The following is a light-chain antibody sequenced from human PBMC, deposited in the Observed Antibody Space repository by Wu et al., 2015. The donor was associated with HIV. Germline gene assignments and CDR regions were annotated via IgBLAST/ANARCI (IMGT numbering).Light chain of an antibody. CDR3: QQYDTSIT. CDR1: QSVSNNY. V-gene: IGKV3-20*01. Sequence: ENVLTQSPGTLSLSPGERATLSCKASQSVSNNYFAWFQQRPGQAPRLLIYGASNRATGTPDRFSGSGSGTDFTLTITRLEPQDFAVYYCQQYDTSITFGQGTRLEIK. J-gene: IGKJ5*01. CDR2: GAS.